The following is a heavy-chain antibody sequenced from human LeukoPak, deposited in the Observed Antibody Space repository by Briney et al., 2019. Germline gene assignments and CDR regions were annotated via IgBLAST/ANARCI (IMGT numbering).Heavy chain of an antibody. CDR3: ARAPQPTSYGDYGKRYFDL. CDR2: IFHSGSI. CDR1: GGSVSNGYYY. V-gene: IGHV4-61*01. Sequence: SETLSLTCTVSGGSVSNGYYYWSWIRQPPGKGLEWIGYIFHSGSIKKNPSLTSRVTISVDTSKNQFSLKLTSVTAADTAVYYCARAPQPTSYGDYGKRYFDLWGRGNLVTVSS. J-gene: IGHJ2*01. D-gene: IGHD4-17*01.